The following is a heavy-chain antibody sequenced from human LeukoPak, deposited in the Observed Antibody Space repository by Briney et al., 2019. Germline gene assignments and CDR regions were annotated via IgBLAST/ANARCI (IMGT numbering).Heavy chain of an antibody. CDR1: GASTSAYY. J-gene: IGHJ3*01. D-gene: IGHD1-26*01. V-gene: IGHV4-59*01. Sequence: ETLSLTCTVSGASTSAYYWSWIRQPPGKGLEWIVYSYSGSNGNYDPCLRRRVTISIDTSENQFSLRLTTVTAADAAIYFCAHSKRGGGYYINAFAVWGQGALVTISS. CDR3: AHSKRGGGYYINAFAV. CDR2: SYSGSNG.